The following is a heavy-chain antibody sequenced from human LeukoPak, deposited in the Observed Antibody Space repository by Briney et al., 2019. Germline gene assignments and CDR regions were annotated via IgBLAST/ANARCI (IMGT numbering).Heavy chain of an antibody. Sequence: GASVKVSCKASGYTFTGYYMHWVRQAPGQGLEWMGWINPNSGGTNYAQKFQGRVTMTRDTSISTAYMELSSLRSEDTAVYYCARGHGLGQGSGSYPEYHYYYYMDVWGKGTTVTISS. CDR3: ARGHGLGQGSGSYPEYHYYYYMDV. J-gene: IGHJ6*03. CDR1: GYTFTGYY. D-gene: IGHD3-10*01. V-gene: IGHV1-2*02. CDR2: INPNSGGT.